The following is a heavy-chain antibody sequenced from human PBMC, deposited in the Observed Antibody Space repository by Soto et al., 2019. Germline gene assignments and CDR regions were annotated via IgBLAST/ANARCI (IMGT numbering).Heavy chain of an antibody. V-gene: IGHV1-69*13. CDR2: IIPIFGTA. CDR1: GGTFSSYA. J-gene: IGHJ6*02. CDR3: AAKIAYCGGDCYSPLDYYGMDV. D-gene: IGHD2-21*02. Sequence: SVKVSCKASGGTFSSYAISWVRQAPGQGLEWMGGIIPIFGTANYAQKFQGRVTITADESTSTAYMELSSLRSEDTAVYYCAAKIAYCGGDCYSPLDYYGMDVWGQGTTVTVSS.